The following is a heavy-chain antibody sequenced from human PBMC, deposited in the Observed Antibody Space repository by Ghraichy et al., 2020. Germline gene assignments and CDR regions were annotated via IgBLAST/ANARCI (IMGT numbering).Heavy chain of an antibody. Sequence: RSLRLSCAVCGFTFRDYAMHWVRQAPGRGLEWVAVIAYDGSYIYYADSVKGRFIISRDNPKNTLDLQMNSLRREDSAVYFCAREGDYCRGGTCHSALDFWGQGTMVTVS. J-gene: IGHJ3*01. D-gene: IGHD2-15*01. V-gene: IGHV3-30*04. CDR1: GFTFRDYA. CDR3: AREGDYCRGGTCHSALDF. CDR2: IAYDGSYI.